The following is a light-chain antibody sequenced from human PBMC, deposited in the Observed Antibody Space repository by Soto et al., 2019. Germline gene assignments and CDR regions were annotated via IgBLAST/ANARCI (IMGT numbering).Light chain of an antibody. V-gene: IGKV3-11*01. CDR3: QQRRNWPLT. CDR1: QSVSSY. J-gene: IGKJ5*01. CDR2: DAS. Sequence: ETVLTQSPATLSLSPGERATLSCRASQSVSSYLAWYQQKPGQAPRLLIYDASNRATGIPARFSGSGSGTDFTLTISSLEPEYFAVYYCQQRRNWPLTFGQGTRLEIK.